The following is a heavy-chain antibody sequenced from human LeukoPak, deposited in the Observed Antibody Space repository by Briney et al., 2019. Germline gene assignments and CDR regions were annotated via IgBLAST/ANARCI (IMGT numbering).Heavy chain of an antibody. CDR2: ISYDGGNT. D-gene: IGHD2-2*01. CDR1: GFTFSSFA. V-gene: IGHV3-30*04. Sequence: GGSLRLSCAASGFTFSSFAVHWVRQAPGKGLDWVAVISYDGGNTYYADSVKGRFTISRDNSKNTLSLQMNSLRAEDTAVYYCARGYIIPAANPDYWGQGTLVTVSS. CDR3: ARGYIIPAANPDY. J-gene: IGHJ4*02.